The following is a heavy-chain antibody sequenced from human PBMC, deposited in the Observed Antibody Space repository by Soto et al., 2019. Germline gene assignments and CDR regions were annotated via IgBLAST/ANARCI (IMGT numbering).Heavy chain of an antibody. Sequence: QVQLVQSGAEVKKPGASVKVSCKASGYTFTSHYMHWVRQAPGQGLEWMGWINPNSGGTNYAQKFQGWVTMTRDTSISTAYMELSRLRSDDTAVYYCARAAVADDRYFDYWGQGTLVTVSS. CDR3: ARAAVADDRYFDY. CDR2: INPNSGGT. V-gene: IGHV1-2*04. CDR1: GYTFTSHY. J-gene: IGHJ4*02. D-gene: IGHD6-19*01.